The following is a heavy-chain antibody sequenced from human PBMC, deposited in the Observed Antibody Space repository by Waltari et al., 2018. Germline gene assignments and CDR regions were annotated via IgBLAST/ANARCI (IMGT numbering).Heavy chain of an antibody. CDR3: AREGSGFDP. CDR1: GFTFSTYN. Sequence: EVQLVESGGGLVQPGGSLRLSCAASGFTFSTYNFNWVRQAPGRVLQWVLFISCSGDITYYTDSVKGRFTISRDIAKNSLYLQMNSLRVEDTAVYYCAREGSGFDPWGQGTLVTVSS. CDR2: ISCSGDIT. V-gene: IGHV3-48*01. J-gene: IGHJ5*02.